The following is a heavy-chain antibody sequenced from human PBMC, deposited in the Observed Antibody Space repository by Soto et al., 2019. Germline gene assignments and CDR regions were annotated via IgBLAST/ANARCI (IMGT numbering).Heavy chain of an antibody. CDR3: TKFHGSGTYYNFPDY. CDR2: ISDSGGRT. D-gene: IGHD3-10*01. Sequence: GGSLRLSCAASGFTFSTYAMSWVRQAPGKGLEWVSTISDSGGRTYYAASVKGRFTISRDNSKNTLYLLMNSLSAEDTALYYCTKFHGSGTYYNFPDYWGQGTLVTVSS. V-gene: IGHV3-23*01. J-gene: IGHJ4*02. CDR1: GFTFSTYA.